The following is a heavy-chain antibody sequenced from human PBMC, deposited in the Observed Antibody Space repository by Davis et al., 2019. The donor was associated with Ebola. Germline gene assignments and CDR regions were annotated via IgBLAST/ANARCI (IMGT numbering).Heavy chain of an antibody. V-gene: IGHV3-48*02. CDR1: GFIVSNND. Sequence: GESLKISCAPSGFIVSNNDMNWVRQAPGKGLEWVSYISSSSSTIYYADSVKGRFTISRDNAKNSLYLQMNSLRDEDTAVYYCARQNIVVVTAIPYYYYGMDVWGQGTTVTVSS. D-gene: IGHD2-21*02. CDR2: ISSSSSTI. CDR3: ARQNIVVVTAIPYYYYGMDV. J-gene: IGHJ6*02.